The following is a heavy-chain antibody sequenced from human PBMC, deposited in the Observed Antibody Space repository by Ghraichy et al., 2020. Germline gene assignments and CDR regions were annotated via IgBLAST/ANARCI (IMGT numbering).Heavy chain of an antibody. J-gene: IGHJ5*02. D-gene: IGHD2-15*01. CDR3: ARAETWVAS. Sequence: LSPPFSSFRFTLPPAFLGSVRQAPGKGLEWVATMNDDGRERYHVDSVKGRFAISRDNANKLLYLQMNSLRAEDTAVYYCARAETWVASWGQGTLVTVSS. CDR2: MNDDGRER. V-gene: IGHV3-7*03. CDR1: RFTLPPAF.